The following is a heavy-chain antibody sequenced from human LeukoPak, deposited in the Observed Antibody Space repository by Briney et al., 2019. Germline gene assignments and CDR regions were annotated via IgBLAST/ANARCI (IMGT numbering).Heavy chain of an antibody. CDR3: ARGRSTGYPYYFEY. D-gene: IGHD5-12*01. J-gene: IGHJ4*02. Sequence: GASVKVSCKASVYTFTSYDINWVRRATGQGLEWMGWMNPNSGSTGYAQKFQGRVTITRNTSISTAYMELSGLRSEDTAVYYCARGRSTGYPYYFEYWGQGTLVTVS. CDR1: VYTFTSYD. V-gene: IGHV1-8*03. CDR2: MNPNSGST.